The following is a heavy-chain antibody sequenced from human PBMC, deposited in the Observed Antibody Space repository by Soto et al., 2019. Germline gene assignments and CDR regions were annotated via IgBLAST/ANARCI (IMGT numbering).Heavy chain of an antibody. CDR3: ARDGVPYSSSSMSYYFGMDV. Sequence: SVKVSCKAPGGTFSNYGITWVRQAPGQGLEWMGGIIPIFGTPNYAQKFQDRVTIAADESTSTAYMELSSLRSEDTAVYYCARDGVPYSSSSMSYYFGMDVWGQGTTVTVSS. CDR2: IIPIFGTP. J-gene: IGHJ6*02. D-gene: IGHD6-6*01. CDR1: GGTFSNYG. V-gene: IGHV1-69*13.